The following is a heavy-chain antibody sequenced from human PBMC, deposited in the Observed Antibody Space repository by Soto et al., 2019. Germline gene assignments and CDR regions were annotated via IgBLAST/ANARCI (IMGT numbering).Heavy chain of an antibody. CDR1: GGTFSSYA. D-gene: IGHD3-22*01. CDR2: IIPIFGTA. CDR3: AREFDSSGVGFDY. Sequence: SVKVSCKASGGTFSSYAISWVRQAPGQGLEWMGGIIPIFGTANYAQKFQGRVTITADKSTSTAYMELSSLRSEDTAVYYCAREFDSSGVGFDYWGQGTLVTVSS. J-gene: IGHJ4*02. V-gene: IGHV1-69*06.